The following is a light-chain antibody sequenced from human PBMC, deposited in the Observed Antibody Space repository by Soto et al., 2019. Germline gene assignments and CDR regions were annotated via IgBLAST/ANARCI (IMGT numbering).Light chain of an antibody. CDR3: SSYAVRNNFYV. CDR1: RSDVGTYNF. CDR2: EVS. Sequence: QSALTQPPSASGSPGQSVTISCTGTRSDVGTYNFVSWYQQHPGKAPKLITYEVSKRPSGVPDRFSGSKSGNTASLTVSGLQAEDEADYYCSSYAVRNNFYVFGTGTKVTVL. V-gene: IGLV2-8*01. J-gene: IGLJ1*01.